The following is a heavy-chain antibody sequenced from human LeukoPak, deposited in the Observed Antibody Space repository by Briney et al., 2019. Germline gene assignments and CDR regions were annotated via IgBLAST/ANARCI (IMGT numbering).Heavy chain of an antibody. Sequence: SVNVSCKASGGTFSSYAISWVRQAPGQGLEWMGGIIPIFGTANYAQKFQGRVTITTDESTSTAYMELSSLRSDDTAVYYCARAAYYYDSTGYRNWFDPWGQGTLVTVSS. V-gene: IGHV1-69*05. CDR3: ARAAYYYDSTGYRNWFDP. D-gene: IGHD3-22*01. CDR1: GGTFSSYA. J-gene: IGHJ5*02. CDR2: IIPIFGTA.